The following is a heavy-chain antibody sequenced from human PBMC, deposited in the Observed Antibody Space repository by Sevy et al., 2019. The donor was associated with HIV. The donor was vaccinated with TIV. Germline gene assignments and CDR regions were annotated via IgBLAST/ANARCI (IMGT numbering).Heavy chain of an antibody. V-gene: IGHV4-59*08. J-gene: IGHJ3*02. CDR2: VYYTGGT. CDR3: AGRNDFDI. Sequence: SETLSLTCTVSGGSINSDHWNWIRQPPGKGLEWIGYVYYTGGTNYNPSLKNRVTISVDRTKNQFSLKQTSVTAADPAVYYCAGRNDFDIWGQGTMVTVSS. CDR1: GGSINSDH.